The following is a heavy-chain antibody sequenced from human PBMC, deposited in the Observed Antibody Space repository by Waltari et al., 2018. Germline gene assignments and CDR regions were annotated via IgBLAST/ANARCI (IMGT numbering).Heavy chain of an antibody. J-gene: IGHJ6*02. CDR1: GYTFTSYD. Sequence: QVQLVQSGAEVKKPGASVKVSCQASGYTFTSYDIKWVRKATGQGLEWMGWMNPNSGNTGYAQKFQGRVTMTRNTSISTAYMELSSLRSEDTAVYYCAATDDYYDSSGPKDVWGQGTTVTVSS. V-gene: IGHV1-8*01. CDR2: MNPNSGNT. CDR3: AATDDYYDSSGPKDV. D-gene: IGHD3-22*01.